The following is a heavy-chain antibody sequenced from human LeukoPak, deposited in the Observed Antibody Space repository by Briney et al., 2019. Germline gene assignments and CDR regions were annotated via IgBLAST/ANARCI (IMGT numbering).Heavy chain of an antibody. D-gene: IGHD6-19*01. J-gene: IGHJ4*02. V-gene: IGHV3-23*01. CDR3: AKLSGKTVAGTNYYFDY. CDR2: ISGSGGST. CDR1: GFTFSNAW. Sequence: GGSLRLSCAASGFTFSNAWMSWVRQVPGKGLEWVSAISGSGGSTYYADSVKGRFTISRDNSKNTLYLQMNSLRAEDTAVYYCAKLSGKTVAGTNYYFDYWGQGTLVTVSS.